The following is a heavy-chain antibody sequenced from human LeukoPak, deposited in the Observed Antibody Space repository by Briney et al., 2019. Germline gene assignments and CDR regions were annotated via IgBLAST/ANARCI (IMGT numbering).Heavy chain of an antibody. V-gene: IGHV3-53*01. CDR1: VFTASRNY. Sequence: GGSLRLSCAPSVFTASRNYMSCVRGAPGKGLEWVSTIYSGGSKDYDASMKGRFTISRDNSKNTLFLKMNSLRAEDTAVYYCAREGVAAKDAFDIWGRGTVVTVSS. CDR2: IYSGGSK. J-gene: IGHJ3*02. D-gene: IGHD2-15*01. CDR3: AREGVAAKDAFDI.